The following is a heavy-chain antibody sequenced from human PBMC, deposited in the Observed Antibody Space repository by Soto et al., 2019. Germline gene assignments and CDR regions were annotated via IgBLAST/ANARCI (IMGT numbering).Heavy chain of an antibody. D-gene: IGHD3-10*01. V-gene: IGHV1-69*06. J-gene: IGHJ3*02. CDR3: ARGVYGSGNYYTGPSAFDI. CDR1: GGPLSDHG. Sequence: QVQLEQSGAEVKKPGSSVKVSCKASGGPLSDHGVAWLRQAPGQGLEWMGGTIPVFNTAKYAQKFQGRVTVTEDKFTNIAYMEMRSLRSADTAFYFCARGVYGSGNYYTGPSAFDIWGQGTMVIVSS. CDR2: TIPVFNTA.